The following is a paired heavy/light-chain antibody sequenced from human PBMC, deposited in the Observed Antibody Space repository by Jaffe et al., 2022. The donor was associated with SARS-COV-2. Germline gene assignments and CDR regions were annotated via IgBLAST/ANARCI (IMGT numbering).Heavy chain of an antibody. CDR1: GDSVSTNSAG. Sequence: QVQLQQSGPGLVKPSQTLSLTCAISGDSVSTNSAGWNWIRQSPSRGLEWLGRTYYRSKWYNDYAVSVKSRMTINPDTSKNQFSLQLNSVTPEDTAVYYCVRGPYNSVSYFGKGLDVWAQGTTVTVSS. CDR2: TYYRSKWYN. CDR3: VRGPYNSVSYFGKGLDV. J-gene: IGHJ6*02. V-gene: IGHV6-1*01. D-gene: IGHD1-1*01.
Light chain of an antibody. J-gene: IGKJ2*01. Sequence: EIVMTQSPLSLAVTPGEPASISCRSSQSLLHGNGYNYLDWYLQKPGQSPQLLIYLGSNRASGVPDRFSGSGSGTDFILKISRVEAEDVGVYYCMQALQTPYTFGQGTKLEIK. CDR3: MQALQTPYT. CDR2: LGS. CDR1: QSLLHGNGYNY. V-gene: IGKV2-28*01.